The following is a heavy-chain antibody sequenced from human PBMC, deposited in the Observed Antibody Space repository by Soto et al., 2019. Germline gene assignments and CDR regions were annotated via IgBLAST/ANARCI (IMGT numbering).Heavy chain of an antibody. J-gene: IGHJ2*01. CDR2: ISGSGGST. D-gene: IGHD2-15*01. CDR3: AKEPYCSGGSCYLYWYFDL. CDR1: GFTFSSYA. Sequence: PGGSLRLSCAASGFTFSSYAMSWVRQAPGKGLEWVSAISGSGGSTYYADSVKGRFTISRDNSKNTLYLQMNSLRAEDTAVYYCAKEPYCSGGSCYLYWYFDLWGRGTLVTVSS. V-gene: IGHV3-23*01.